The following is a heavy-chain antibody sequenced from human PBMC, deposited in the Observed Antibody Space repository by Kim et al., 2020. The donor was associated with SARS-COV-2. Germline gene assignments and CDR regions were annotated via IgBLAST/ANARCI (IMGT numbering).Heavy chain of an antibody. CDR3: ARLSAAAGTGGAFDY. J-gene: IGHJ4*02. Sequence: PSFQGQVTISADKSISTAYLQWSSLKASDTAMYYCARLSAAAGTGGAFDYWGQGTLVTVSS. D-gene: IGHD6-13*01. V-gene: IGHV5-51*01.